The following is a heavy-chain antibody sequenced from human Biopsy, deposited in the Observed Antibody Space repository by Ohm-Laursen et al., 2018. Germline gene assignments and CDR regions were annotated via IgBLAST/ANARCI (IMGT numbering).Heavy chain of an antibody. J-gene: IGHJ5*02. D-gene: IGHD3-22*01. CDR2: IFYRGST. Sequence: SQTLSLTCPVSGGSISNNNYYWGWIRQPPGKGLEWIGSIFYRGSTHYKPSLKSRVNISVDTSKNQFSLKLNSVTAADTAVYYCAREYDTSGYYYVSWGQGTLVTVSS. CDR1: GGSISNNNYY. V-gene: IGHV4-39*01. CDR3: AREYDTSGYYYVS.